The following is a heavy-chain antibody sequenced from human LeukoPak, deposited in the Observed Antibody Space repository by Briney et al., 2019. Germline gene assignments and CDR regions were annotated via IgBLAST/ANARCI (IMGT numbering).Heavy chain of an antibody. CDR1: GGSISSSSYY. J-gene: IGHJ5*02. CDR3: ARDGTYYYDSEFDP. D-gene: IGHD3-22*01. Sequence: SETLSLTCTVSGGSISSSSYYWGWIRQPPGTGLEWIGSIYYSGSTYYNPSLKSRVTISVDTSKNQFSLKLSSVTAADTAVYYCARDGTYYYDSEFDPWGQGTLVTVSS. V-gene: IGHV4-39*07. CDR2: IYYSGST.